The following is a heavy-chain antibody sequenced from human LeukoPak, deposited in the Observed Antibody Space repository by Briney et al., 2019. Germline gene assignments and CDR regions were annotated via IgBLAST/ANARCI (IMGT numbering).Heavy chain of an antibody. D-gene: IGHD3-22*01. CDR2: IYYTGTT. J-gene: IGHJ4*02. CDR1: GGSITSTNYY. V-gene: IGHV4-39*02. Sequence: SETLSLTCTVSGGSITSTNYYWAWIRQPPGKGLEWIGSIYYTGTTYYNPSLESRVTISVDTSKNQFSLKLSSVTAADTAVYYCAREAYFDSSGSYYFFDYWGQGTLVTVSS. CDR3: AREAYFDSSGSYYFFDY.